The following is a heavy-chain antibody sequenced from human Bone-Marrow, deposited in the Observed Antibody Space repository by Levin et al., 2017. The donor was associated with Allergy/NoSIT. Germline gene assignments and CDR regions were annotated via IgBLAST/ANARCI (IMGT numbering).Heavy chain of an antibody. V-gene: IGHV3-30*18. J-gene: IGHJ3*02. CDR2: ISYDGSNK. D-gene: IGHD5-12*01. CDR1: GFTFSSYG. Sequence: GESLKISCAASGFTFSSYGMHWVRQAPGKGLEWVAVISYDGSNKYYADSVKGRFTISRDNSKNTLYLQMNSLRAEDTAVYYCAKEYEYGGDAFDIWGQGTMVTVSS. CDR3: AKEYEYGGDAFDI.